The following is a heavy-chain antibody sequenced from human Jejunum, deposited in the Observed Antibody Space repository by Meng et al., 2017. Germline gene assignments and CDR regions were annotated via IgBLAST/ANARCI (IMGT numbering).Heavy chain of an antibody. CDR3: AHIIYCYAALNV. J-gene: IGHJ3*01. D-gene: IGHD2-2*01. Sequence: SGPTLVQPTQTLMLICTFSGYSLRSSGVGVGWIRQTPGKALEWSGIIYWDDDDRYSPSLRSNITITKDTSKIQVVLTMTNLDPVDTATEYCAHIIYCYAALNVWGQGTMVTVSS. CDR2: IYWDDDD. CDR1: GYSLRSSGVG. V-gene: IGHV2-5*02.